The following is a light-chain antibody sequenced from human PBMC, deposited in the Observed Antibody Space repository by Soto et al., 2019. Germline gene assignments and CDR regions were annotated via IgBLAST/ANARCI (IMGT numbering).Light chain of an antibody. CDR2: AAS. Sequence: DIQVTQYPSSLSASVGDRFTITCRASQDIKNYLAWYQQKQGEIPKLLIYAASTLESGIPPRFSGSGSGTDFTLTINNLQPEDVATYYCQRYYNAPFTFGGGTKVDIK. CDR1: QDIKNY. J-gene: IGKJ4*01. V-gene: IGKV1-27*01. CDR3: QRYYNAPFT.